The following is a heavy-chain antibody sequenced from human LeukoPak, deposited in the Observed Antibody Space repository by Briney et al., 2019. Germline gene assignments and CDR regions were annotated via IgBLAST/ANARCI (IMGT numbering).Heavy chain of an antibody. CDR2: MNSDGSST. CDR1: GVTFSSYW. J-gene: IGHJ6*02. CDR3: ARTRPPYGDSDYYYYGMDV. D-gene: IGHD4-17*01. Sequence: GGSLRLSCAASGVTFSSYWMHWVRQAPGKGLVWVSRMNSDGSSTSYADSVKGRFTISRDNAKNTLYPQMNSLRAEDTAVYYCARTRPPYGDSDYYYYGMDVRGQGTTVTVYS. V-gene: IGHV3-74*01.